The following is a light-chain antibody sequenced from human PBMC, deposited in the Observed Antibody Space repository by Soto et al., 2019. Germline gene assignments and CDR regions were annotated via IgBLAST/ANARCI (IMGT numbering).Light chain of an antibody. CDR1: QGISSW. CDR3: LQDYVYPWT. CDR2: AAS. Sequence: DIQMTQSPSSVSASVGDRVTITCRASQGISSWLAWYQQKPGKAPKLLMYAASSLQSGVASRFSGSGSGTDFTLTISSLQPEDFATYYCLQDYVYPWTFGQGTKVEVK. V-gene: IGKV1-12*01. J-gene: IGKJ1*01.